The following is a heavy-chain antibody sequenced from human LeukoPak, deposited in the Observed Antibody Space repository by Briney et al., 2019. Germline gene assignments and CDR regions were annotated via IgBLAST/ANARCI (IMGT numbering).Heavy chain of an antibody. CDR2: ISSSSSYI. D-gene: IGHD3-10*01. Sequence: GGSLRLSCAASGFTFSSYSMNWVRQAPGKGLEWVSSISSSSSYIYYADSVKGRFTIFRDNAKNSLYLQMNSLRSDDTAVYYCARDTGVLWFGELPSNNWFDPWGQGTLVTVSS. CDR1: GFTFSSYS. V-gene: IGHV3-21*04. CDR3: ARDTGVLWFGELPSNNWFDP. J-gene: IGHJ5*02.